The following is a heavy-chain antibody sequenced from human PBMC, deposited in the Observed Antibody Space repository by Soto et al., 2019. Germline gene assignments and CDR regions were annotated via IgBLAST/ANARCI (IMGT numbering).Heavy chain of an antibody. J-gene: IGHJ6*02. Sequence: GGSLRLSCAASGFTFSSYSMNWVRQAPGKGLEWVSYISSSSSTIYYADSVKGRFTISRDNAKNSLYLQMNSLRDEDTAVYYCARLWFGEFGYYYGMDVWGQETTVTVSS. V-gene: IGHV3-48*02. CDR3: ARLWFGEFGYYYGMDV. CDR2: ISSSSSTI. CDR1: GFTFSSYS. D-gene: IGHD3-10*01.